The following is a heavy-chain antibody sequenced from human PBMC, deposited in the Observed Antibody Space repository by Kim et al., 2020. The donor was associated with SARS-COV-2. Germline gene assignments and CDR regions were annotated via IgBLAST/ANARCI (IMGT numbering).Heavy chain of an antibody. CDR1: GGSISSYY. V-gene: IGHV4-59*01. D-gene: IGHD5-12*01. Sequence: SETLSLTCTVSGGSISSYYWSWIRQPPGKGLEWIGYIYYSGSTNYNPSLKSRVTISVDTSKNQFSLKLSSVTAADTAVYYCARMATINSVGFDYWGQGTLVTVSS. J-gene: IGHJ4*02. CDR3: ARMATINSVGFDY. CDR2: IYYSGST.